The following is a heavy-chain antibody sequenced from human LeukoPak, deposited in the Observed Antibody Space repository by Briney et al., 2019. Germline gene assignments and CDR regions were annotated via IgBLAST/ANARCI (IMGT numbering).Heavy chain of an antibody. CDR3: ARLAYYGSGSYASRY. CDR2: INHSGST. J-gene: IGHJ4*02. V-gene: IGHV4-34*01. D-gene: IGHD3-10*01. Sequence: PSETLSLTCAVYGGSFSGYYWSWIRQPPGKGLEWIGAINHSGSTNYNPFLKSRVTISVDTSKNQFSPKLSSVSAADTAVYYCARLAYYGSGSYASRYWGQGTLVTVSS. CDR1: GGSFSGYY.